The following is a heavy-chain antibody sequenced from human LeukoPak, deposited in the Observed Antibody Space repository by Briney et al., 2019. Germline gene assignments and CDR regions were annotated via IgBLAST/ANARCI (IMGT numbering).Heavy chain of an antibody. CDR3: ARIFYFGDNNWRYFDY. CDR1: GFTFSNYW. J-gene: IGHJ4*02. Sequence: GGSLRLSCAASGFTFSNYWMSWVRQAPGKGLEWVANIDPEGGKKQYVDSVKGRFTNSRDNAKNSLYLQMNSLRAEDTAIYYCARIFYFGDNNWRYFDYWGQGTLVTVSS. D-gene: IGHD1-20*01. CDR2: IDPEGGKK. V-gene: IGHV3-7*01.